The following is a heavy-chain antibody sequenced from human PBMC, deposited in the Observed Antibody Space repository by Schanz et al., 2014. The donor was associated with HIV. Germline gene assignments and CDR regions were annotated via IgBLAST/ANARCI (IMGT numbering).Heavy chain of an antibody. CDR2: MNPNSGNT. D-gene: IGHD6-19*01. CDR3: ARTRGIAVAGFDY. V-gene: IGHV1-18*01. CDR1: GYTFTNYG. Sequence: QVQLVQSGTEVKKPGASVTVSCKASGYTFTNYGINWVRQATGQGLEWMGWMNPNSGNTGFAQKLQGRVTMTTDTSTSTAYMELRSLRSDDTAVYYCARTRGIAVAGFDYWGQGTLVTVSS. J-gene: IGHJ4*02.